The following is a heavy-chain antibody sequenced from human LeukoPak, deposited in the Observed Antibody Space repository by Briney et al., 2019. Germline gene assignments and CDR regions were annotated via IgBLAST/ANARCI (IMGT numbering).Heavy chain of an antibody. CDR2: INPSGGST. V-gene: IGHV1-46*01. CDR1: GYTFTSYY. D-gene: IGHD3-3*01. CDR3: ARGTFGVVPDY. J-gene: IGHJ4*02. Sequence: ASVKVSCKASGYTFTSYYVLWVRQAPGQGLEWMGIINPSGGSTNYAQKFQGRITMTRDTSTSTVYMELSSLRSEDTAVYYCARGTFGVVPDYWGQGTLVTVSS.